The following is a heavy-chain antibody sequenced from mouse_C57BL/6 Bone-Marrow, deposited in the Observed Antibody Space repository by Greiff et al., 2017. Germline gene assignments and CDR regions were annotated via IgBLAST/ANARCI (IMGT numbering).Heavy chain of an antibody. D-gene: IGHD2-3*01. CDR1: GYAFSSSW. CDR3: ARRLLQDYAMDY. Sequence: VQLQQSGPELVKPGASVKISCKASGYAFSSSWMNWVKQRPGKGLEWIGRIYPGDGDTNYNGKFKGKATLTADKSSSTAYMQLSSLTSEDSAVYFCARRLLQDYAMDYWGQGTSVTVSS. J-gene: IGHJ4*01. V-gene: IGHV1-82*01. CDR2: IYPGDGDT.